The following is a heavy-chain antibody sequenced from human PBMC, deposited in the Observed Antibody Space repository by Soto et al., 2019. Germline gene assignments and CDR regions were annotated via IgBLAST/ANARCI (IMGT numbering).Heavy chain of an antibody. D-gene: IGHD4-17*01. CDR1: GFTFSSYG. V-gene: IGHV3-30*18. J-gene: IGHJ4*02. CDR2: ISFDGSLK. CDR3: AKEGPTSVTTYFDY. Sequence: QVQLVESGGGVVQPGRSLRLSCAASGFTFSSYGMQWVRQAPGKGLEWVAAISFDGSLKYYADSVKGRLTISRENSKDTLYLQMYVLRAEDTAVYYCAKEGPTSVTTYFDYWGQGTLVTVSS.